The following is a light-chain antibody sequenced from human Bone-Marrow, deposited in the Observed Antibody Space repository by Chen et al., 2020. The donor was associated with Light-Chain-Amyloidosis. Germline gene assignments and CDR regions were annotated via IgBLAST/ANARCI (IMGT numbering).Light chain of an antibody. CDR3: QSADSSGTYEVI. V-gene: IGLV3-25*03. CDR1: DLPTKY. CDR2: RDT. J-gene: IGLJ2*01. Sequence: SYELTQPHSVSVSPGQTARITCSGDDLPTKYAYWYQQKPGQAPVLVIHRDTERPSGISERFSGSSSGTIATLTISGVQAEDEADYHCQSADSSGTYEVIFGGGTKLTVL.